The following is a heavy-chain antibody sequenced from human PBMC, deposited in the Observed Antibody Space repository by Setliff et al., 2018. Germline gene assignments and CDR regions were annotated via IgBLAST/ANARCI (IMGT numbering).Heavy chain of an antibody. CDR2: IIPMFRTP. J-gene: IGHJ6*04. Sequence: ASVKVSCKASGGTLSNFAISWVRQAPGQGFEWLGGIIPMFRTPEYAQKFQGRVTISADESRTAVYMELSSLRFDDTAVYYCARVQWEIAVKFHYNRMDVWGEGTQVTVSS. CDR3: ARVQWEIAVKFHYNRMDV. CDR1: GGTLSNFA. D-gene: IGHD1-26*01. V-gene: IGHV1-69*13.